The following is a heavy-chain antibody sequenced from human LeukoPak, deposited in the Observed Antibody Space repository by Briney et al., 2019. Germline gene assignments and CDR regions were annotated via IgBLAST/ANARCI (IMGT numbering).Heavy chain of an antibody. CDR3: VRDVDTFFDY. V-gene: IGHV4-4*07. J-gene: IGHJ4*02. Sequence: GSLRLSCAASGFTFSGSAMHWVRQASGKGLEWVGRIYTSGSTYYNPSLKSRVTISLDTSKNQFSLTLISVTAADTAVYYCVRDVDTFFDYWGQGTLVTVSS. CDR1: GFTFSGSA. CDR2: IYTSGST. D-gene: IGHD5-18*01.